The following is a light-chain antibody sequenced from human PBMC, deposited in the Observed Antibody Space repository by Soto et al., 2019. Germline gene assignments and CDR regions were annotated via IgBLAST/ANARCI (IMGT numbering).Light chain of an antibody. CDR1: QSISRY. J-gene: IGKJ1*01. CDR2: TIF. V-gene: IGKV1-39*01. CDR3: QQYNNWPPWT. Sequence: DIQMTQSPSSLSASVGDRVTITCRASQSISRYLNWYQQKPGDAPKLLIHTIFNLQSGVPSRFSGSGSGTDFTLTISSLQSEDFAVYYCQQYNNWPPWTFGQGTKVEIK.